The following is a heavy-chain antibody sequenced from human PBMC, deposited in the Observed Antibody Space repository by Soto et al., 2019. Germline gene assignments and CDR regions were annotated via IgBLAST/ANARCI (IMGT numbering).Heavy chain of an antibody. Sequence: PGGSLRLSCAASGFTFSSYSMNWVRQAPGKGLEWVSSISSSSSYIYYADSVKGRFTISRDNAKNSLYLQMNSLRAEDTAVYYCARDPVRVGATDNDAIDIWGQGTMVTVSS. CDR1: GFTFSSYS. J-gene: IGHJ3*02. D-gene: IGHD1-26*01. V-gene: IGHV3-21*01. CDR3: ARDPVRVGATDNDAIDI. CDR2: ISSSSSYI.